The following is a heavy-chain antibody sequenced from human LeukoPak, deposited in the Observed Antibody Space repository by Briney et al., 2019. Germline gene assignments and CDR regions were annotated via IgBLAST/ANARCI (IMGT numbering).Heavy chain of an antibody. J-gene: IGHJ1*01. D-gene: IGHD3-9*01. V-gene: IGHV5-51*01. CDR3: ARSARDYDILTGYYRAEYFQH. Sequence: GESLKISCKGSGYSFTSYCIGWVRQMPGKGLEWMGIIYPGDSDTRYSPSFQGQVTISADKSVSTAYLQWSSLKASDTAMYYCARSARDYDILTGYYRAEYFQHWGQGTLVTVSS. CDR2: IYPGDSDT. CDR1: GYSFTSYC.